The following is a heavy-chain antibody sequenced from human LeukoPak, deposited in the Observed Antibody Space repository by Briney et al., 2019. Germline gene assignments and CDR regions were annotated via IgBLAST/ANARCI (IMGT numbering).Heavy chain of an antibody. CDR1: GFTFSSYW. CDR2: INSDGSST. J-gene: IGHJ4*02. CDR3: ARAPAENDYGDYEREYYFDY. D-gene: IGHD4-17*01. V-gene: IGHV3-74*01. Sequence: GGSLRLSCAASGFTFSSYWMHWVRQAPGKGLVWVSRINSDGSSTSYADSVKGRFTISRDNAKNTLYLQMNSLRAEDTAVYYCARAPAENDYGDYEREYYFDYWGQGTLVTVSS.